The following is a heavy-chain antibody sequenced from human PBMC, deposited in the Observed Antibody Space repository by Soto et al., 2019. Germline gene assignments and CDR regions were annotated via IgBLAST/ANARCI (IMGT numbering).Heavy chain of an antibody. CDR3: AREWPVTSDY. CDR1: GYTFTNYY. V-gene: IGHV1-46*01. D-gene: IGHD4-17*01. J-gene: IGHJ4*02. CDR2: INPSGGST. Sequence: ASVKVSCKAPGYTFTNYYMHWVRQAPGQGLEWMGIINPSGGSTSYAQKFQGRVTMTRDTSTSTVYMELSSLRLEDTAVYYCAREWPVTSDYWGQGTPVTVSS.